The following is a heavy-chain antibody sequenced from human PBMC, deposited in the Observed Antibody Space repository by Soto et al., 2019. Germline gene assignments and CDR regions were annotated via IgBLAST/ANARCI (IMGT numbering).Heavy chain of an antibody. CDR2: LGGNGFTT. CDR3: AKALRPSVNFFYYMDV. D-gene: IGHD2-2*01. CDR1: GFTFGSYA. Sequence: EVQLLESGGGLVQPGGSLRPSCVVSGFTFGSYAMSWVRQAPEKGPEWVAILGGNGFTTYYADSVKGRFTISGDKSKSTLFLQMNSLRADDTGVYYCAKALRPSVNFFYYMDVWGRGTSVTVSS. V-gene: IGHV3-23*01. J-gene: IGHJ6*03.